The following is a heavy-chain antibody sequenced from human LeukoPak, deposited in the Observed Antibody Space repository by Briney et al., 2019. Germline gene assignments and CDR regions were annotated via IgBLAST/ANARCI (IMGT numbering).Heavy chain of an antibody. CDR3: ARGGHYYCSARQNGI. Sequence: SETLSLTCTVSGGSISSYYWSWIRQPPGKGLEWIGEINHSGSTNYNPSLKSRVTISVDTSKNQFSLKLSSVTAADTAVYYCARGGHYYCSARQNGIWGQGTMVTVSS. V-gene: IGHV4-34*01. CDR2: INHSGST. CDR1: GGSISSYY. J-gene: IGHJ3*02. D-gene: IGHD3-10*01.